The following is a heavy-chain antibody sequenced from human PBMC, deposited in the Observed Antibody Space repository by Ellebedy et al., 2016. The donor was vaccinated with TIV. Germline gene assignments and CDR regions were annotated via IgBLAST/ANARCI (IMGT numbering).Heavy chain of an antibody. V-gene: IGHV1-69*13. D-gene: IGHD3-10*01. Sequence: AASVKVSCKASGGTFSNHSISWVRQAPGQGLQGMGGIIPLFGTAKYAQKFQGRVTITADGPTSTAYLEVRSLGPEDTAMYYCARSTQPYYYGSAYAMDVWGQGTTVTVSS. CDR3: ARSTQPYYYGSAYAMDV. CDR1: GGTFSNHS. J-gene: IGHJ6*02. CDR2: IIPLFGTA.